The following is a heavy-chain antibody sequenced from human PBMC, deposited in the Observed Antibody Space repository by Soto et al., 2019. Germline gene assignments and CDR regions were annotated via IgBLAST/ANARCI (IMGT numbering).Heavy chain of an antibody. V-gene: IGHV3-33*01. CDR2: IWYYWSNK. CDR3: ARDMTENRAVSGPFDY. Sequence: GGSLTLSRATTSFTFSSYAIHWVPEAPGKGLECVAVIWYYWSNKYYADSVKGGFSISRYNSKNTLYLQVNSLRAEDTAVYYCARDMTENRAVSGPFDYWGQGT. D-gene: IGHD6-19*01. J-gene: IGHJ4*02. CDR1: SFTFSSYA.